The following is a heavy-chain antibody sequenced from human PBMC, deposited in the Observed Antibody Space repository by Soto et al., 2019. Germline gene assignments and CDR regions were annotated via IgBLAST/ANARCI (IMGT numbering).Heavy chain of an antibody. V-gene: IGHV4-39*01. Sequence: SETLSLTCTVSGGSISSSSYYWGWIRQPPGKGLEWIGSIYYSGSTYYNPSLKSRVTISVDTSKNQFSLKLSSVTAADTAVYYCARRGRGIAARPRWFDPWGQGTLVTVSS. CDR2: IYYSGST. CDR1: GGSISSSSYY. CDR3: ARRGRGIAARPRWFDP. D-gene: IGHD6-6*01. J-gene: IGHJ5*02.